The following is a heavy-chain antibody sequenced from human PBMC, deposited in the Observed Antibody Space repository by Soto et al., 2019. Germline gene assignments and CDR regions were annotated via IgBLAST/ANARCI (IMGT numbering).Heavy chain of an antibody. CDR1: GLTFRNYA. V-gene: IGHV3-23*01. J-gene: IGHJ4*02. Sequence: LRLSCAASGLTFRNYAMSWVRQAPGKGLEWVSVISGSGGSTYYADSVKGRFTISRDNSKNTLYLQMNSLTAEDTAVYYCAKPNLYCSSTSCYDYWGQGILVTVSS. CDR2: ISGSGGST. D-gene: IGHD2-2*01. CDR3: AKPNLYCSSTSCYDY.